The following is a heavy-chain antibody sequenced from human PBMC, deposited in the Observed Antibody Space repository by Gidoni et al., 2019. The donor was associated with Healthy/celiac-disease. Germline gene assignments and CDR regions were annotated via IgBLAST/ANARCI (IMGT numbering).Heavy chain of an antibody. CDR2: ISSSSSTI. Sequence: EVQLVESGGGLVQPGGSLRLSCAASGFTFGSYSMNWVRQAPGKGLEWVSYISSSSSTIYYADSVKGRFTISRDNAKNSLYLQMNSLRAEDTAVYYCARDDVLLWFGELLGFDYWGQGTLVTVSS. J-gene: IGHJ4*02. D-gene: IGHD3-10*01. CDR3: ARDDVLLWFGELLGFDY. V-gene: IGHV3-48*01. CDR1: GFTFGSYS.